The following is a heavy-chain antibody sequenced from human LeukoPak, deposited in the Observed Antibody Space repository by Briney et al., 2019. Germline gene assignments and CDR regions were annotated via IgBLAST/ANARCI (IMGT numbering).Heavy chain of an antibody. CDR2: INSRGNSV. CDR1: GFTFSIHS. CDR3: ASLILSTVASVTTGDFDL. Sequence: GGSLRLSCAVSGFTFSIHSMNWVRQAPGKGLEWISYINSRGNSVKYADSVKGRFTISRDNAKNSLYLQMDSLRSEDTAVYYCASLILSTVASVTTGDFDLWGRGTLVTVSS. D-gene: IGHD4-17*01. J-gene: IGHJ2*01. V-gene: IGHV3-48*01.